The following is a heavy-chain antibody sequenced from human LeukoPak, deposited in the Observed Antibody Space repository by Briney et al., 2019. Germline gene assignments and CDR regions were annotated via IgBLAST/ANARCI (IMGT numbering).Heavy chain of an antibody. Sequence: PSETLSLTCAVYGGSFSGYYWSWIRQPPGKGLEWIGYIYYSGSTYYNPSLKSRVTISVDTSKNQFSLKLSSVTAADTAVYYCARVRLLWFGEPGTVDYWGQGTLVTVSS. CDR1: GGSFSGYY. CDR3: ARVRLLWFGEPGTVDY. J-gene: IGHJ4*02. V-gene: IGHV4-30-4*08. CDR2: IYYSGST. D-gene: IGHD3-10*01.